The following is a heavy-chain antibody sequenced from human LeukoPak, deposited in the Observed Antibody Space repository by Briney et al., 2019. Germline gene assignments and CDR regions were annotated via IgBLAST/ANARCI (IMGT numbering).Heavy chain of an antibody. CDR2: IYPADSDT. D-gene: IGHD3-10*01. J-gene: IGHJ5*02. Sequence: KNGESLKISCKGSGYNFPAYWIAWVRQMPGKGLEWMGIIYPADSDTRYSPSFQGQVTISVDKSISTAYLQWSSLKASDTDMYYCARQSVQGNWFDPWGQGTLVTVSS. CDR3: ARQSVQGNWFDP. CDR1: GYNFPAYW. V-gene: IGHV5-51*01.